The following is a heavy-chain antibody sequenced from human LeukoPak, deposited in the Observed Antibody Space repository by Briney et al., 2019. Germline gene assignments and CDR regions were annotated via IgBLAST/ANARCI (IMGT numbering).Heavy chain of an antibody. D-gene: IGHD4-17*01. V-gene: IGHV3-23*01. Sequence: GGSLRLSCAASGFIFSNYAMTWVSQAPGKGLEWVSSSGSTADYSDSVKGRFTISRDNSKNTLYLQMNSLRADDTAVYYCTRDSSYGDYSTAFDYWGQGALVTVSS. CDR1: GFIFSNYA. J-gene: IGHJ4*02. CDR3: TRDSSYGDYSTAFDY. CDR2: SGSTA.